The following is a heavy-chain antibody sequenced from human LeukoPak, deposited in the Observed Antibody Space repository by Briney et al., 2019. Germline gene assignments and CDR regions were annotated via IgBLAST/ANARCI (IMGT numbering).Heavy chain of an antibody. CDR1: GYSISSGYY. V-gene: IGHV4-38-2*02. J-gene: IGHJ2*01. D-gene: IGHD6-13*01. Sequence: PSETLSLTCTVSGYSISSGYYWGWIRQPPGKGLEWIGSIYHSGRTFYIPSLKSRVTISVDTSKNQFSLKLTSVTAADTAVYYCARLSSSWYQDWYFDLWGRGTLVTVSS. CDR2: IYHSGRT. CDR3: ARLSSSWYQDWYFDL.